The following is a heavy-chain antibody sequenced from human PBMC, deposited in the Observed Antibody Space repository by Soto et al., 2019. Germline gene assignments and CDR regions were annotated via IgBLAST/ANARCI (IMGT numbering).Heavy chain of an antibody. Sequence: SETLSLTCGVYGGSFSEYYWNWIRQPPGKGLEWIGEINHNGSSNYNPSLKSRVTISIDTSKRQFSLKLYSVTAADTAVYYCARFSSDWGLGDWAQGTLVTVSS. CDR3: ARFSSDWGLGD. D-gene: IGHD7-27*01. V-gene: IGHV4-34*01. CDR2: INHNGSS. CDR1: GGSFSEYY. J-gene: IGHJ4*02.